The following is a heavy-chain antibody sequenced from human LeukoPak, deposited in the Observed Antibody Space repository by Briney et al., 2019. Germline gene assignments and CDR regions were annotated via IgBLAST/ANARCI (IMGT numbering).Heavy chain of an antibody. CDR1: GFTFSSYG. CDR3: ARDFEYSSSTGVY. CDR2: IWYDGRTK. V-gene: IGHV3-33*01. D-gene: IGHD5-12*01. Sequence: PGRSLRLSCAASGFTFSSYGMHWVRRAPGKGLEWVAVIWYDGRTKYYADSVKGRFTISRDNSKNTLYLQMNSLRAEDTAVYYCARDFEYSSSTGVYWGQGTLVTVSS. J-gene: IGHJ4*02.